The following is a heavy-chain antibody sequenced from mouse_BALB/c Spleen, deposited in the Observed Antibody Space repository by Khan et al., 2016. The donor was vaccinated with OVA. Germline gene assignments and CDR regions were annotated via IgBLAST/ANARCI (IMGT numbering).Heavy chain of an antibody. V-gene: IGHV2-6-1*01. CDR3: ARQPYYHYNIMDY. Sequence: VELVESGPGLVAPSQSVYITCTISGLSLTNYGVHWVRQPPGKGLEWLVVIWSDGSTTYNSALKSRLTISKDNSKGQVFLKMNSLQSEDTAVYFCARQPYYHYNIMDYWGQGTSVTVSS. D-gene: IGHD2-10*01. CDR2: IWSDGST. CDR1: GLSLTNYG. J-gene: IGHJ4*01.